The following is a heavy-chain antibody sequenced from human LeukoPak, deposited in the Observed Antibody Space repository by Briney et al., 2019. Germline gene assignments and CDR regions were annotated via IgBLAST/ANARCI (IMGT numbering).Heavy chain of an antibody. Sequence: PGRSLRLSCAASGFTFSSYWMHWVRHAPGKGLVWVSRINSDGSSTSYADSVKGRFTISRDNAKNTLYLQMNSLRAEDTAVYYCARGAQQWPSNYLYYFDYWGQGTLGTVSS. CDR1: GFTFSSYW. CDR2: INSDGSST. J-gene: IGHJ4*02. V-gene: IGHV3-74*01. CDR3: ARGAQQWPSNYLYYFDY. D-gene: IGHD6-19*01.